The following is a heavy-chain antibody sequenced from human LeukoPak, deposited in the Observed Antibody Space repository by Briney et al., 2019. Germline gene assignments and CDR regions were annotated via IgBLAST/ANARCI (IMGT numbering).Heavy chain of an antibody. Sequence: GASVMVSCKATGYSFTSYGIHWVRQAPGQRLEWMGWISAGNGNTKYSQNFQGRVTFISNTSATTAFMELSSLRSEDAAVYYCARDSGSGSNDYWGQGTLVTVSS. J-gene: IGHJ4*02. D-gene: IGHD1-26*01. CDR1: GYSFTSYG. CDR2: ISAGNGNT. CDR3: ARDSGSGSNDY. V-gene: IGHV1-3*01.